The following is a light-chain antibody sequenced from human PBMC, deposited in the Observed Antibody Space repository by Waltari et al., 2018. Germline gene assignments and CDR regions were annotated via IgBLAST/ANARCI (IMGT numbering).Light chain of an antibody. Sequence: QSALTQPASVSGSPGQSITISCTGTSSDVGSYNLVSWYQQHPGKAPQLMIYEVSKRPSGVSNRFSGCTSGNTASLTISGLQAEDEADYYCCSYAGSSNVVFGGGTKLTVL. CDR1: SSDVGSYNL. V-gene: IGLV2-23*02. J-gene: IGLJ2*01. CDR3: CSYAGSSNVV. CDR2: EVS.